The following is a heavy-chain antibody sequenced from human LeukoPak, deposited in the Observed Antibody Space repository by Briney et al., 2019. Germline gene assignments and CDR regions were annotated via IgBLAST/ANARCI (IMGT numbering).Heavy chain of an antibody. CDR1: GGSISSSSYY. D-gene: IGHD4-23*01. Sequence: PSETLSLTCTVSGGSISSSSYYWGWIRQPPGKGLEWIGSIYYSGSTNYNPSLKSRVTISVDTSKNQFSLKLSSVTAADTAVYYCARAPTTVVKRIRVPGAFDIWGQGTMVTVSS. CDR3: ARAPTTVVKRIRVPGAFDI. J-gene: IGHJ3*02. V-gene: IGHV4-39*07. CDR2: IYYSGST.